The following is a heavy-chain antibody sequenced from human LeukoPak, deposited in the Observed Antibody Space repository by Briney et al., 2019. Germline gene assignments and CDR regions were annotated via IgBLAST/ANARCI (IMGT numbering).Heavy chain of an antibody. V-gene: IGHV1-8*01. CDR2: MNPNSGNT. Sequence: ASVEVSCKASGYIFTSYDINWVRQATGQGLKWMGWMNPNSGNTGYAQKFQGRVAMTRSTLISTAYMELNSLRSEDTAVYYCARVEFSSGYSHIYWGQGTLVTVSS. D-gene: IGHD3-22*01. CDR1: GYIFTSYD. J-gene: IGHJ4*02. CDR3: ARVEFSSGYSHIY.